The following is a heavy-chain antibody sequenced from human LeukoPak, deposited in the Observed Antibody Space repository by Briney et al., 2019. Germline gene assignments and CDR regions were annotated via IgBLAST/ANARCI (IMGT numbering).Heavy chain of an antibody. CDR3: ARDVGATPGYFDY. Sequence: SETLPLTCTLSGGSISSSYYWGWIRQPPGKGLEWIGSIYYSGSTYYNPSLKSRVTISVDTSKNQFSLKLSSVTAADTAVYYCARDVGATPGYFDYWGQGTLVTVSS. CDR1: GGSISSSYY. J-gene: IGHJ4*02. CDR2: IYYSGST. V-gene: IGHV4-39*07. D-gene: IGHD1-26*01.